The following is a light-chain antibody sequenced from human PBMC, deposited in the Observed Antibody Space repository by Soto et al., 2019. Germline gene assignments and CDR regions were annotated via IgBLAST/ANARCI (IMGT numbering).Light chain of an antibody. J-gene: IGKJ1*01. CDR1: QDISNF. V-gene: IGKV1-17*03. CDR3: LQHKSYPRT. CDR2: SAN. Sequence: DIQMTQSPSDMSASVGDRVTITCRASQDISNFLVWFQQRPGKVPKRLMYSANRLESGVPSRFSGSGSGTEFPLTISSLQPEDFATYYCLQHKSYPRTFGQGTKVDIK.